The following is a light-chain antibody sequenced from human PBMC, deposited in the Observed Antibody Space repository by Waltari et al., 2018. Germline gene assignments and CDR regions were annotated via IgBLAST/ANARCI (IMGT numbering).Light chain of an antibody. Sequence: EVVMTQSPATLSVSPGERVTLSCRASQSVTTNLAWYQQKPGQAPRLLIYGAATRATGVPARFSGSGSGTEFTLTISSLQSEDLAVYYCQQYNNWPPCTFGQGTSWRSN. CDR1: QSVTTN. CDR2: GAA. CDR3: QQYNNWPPCT. J-gene: IGKJ2*02. V-gene: IGKV3-15*01.